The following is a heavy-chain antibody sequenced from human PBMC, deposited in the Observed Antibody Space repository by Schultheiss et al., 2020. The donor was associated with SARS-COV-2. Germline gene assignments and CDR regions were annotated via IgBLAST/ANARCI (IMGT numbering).Heavy chain of an antibody. CDR3: AKLGSLRYSTHYYYYAMDV. CDR1: GGSFSSYY. D-gene: IGHD3-9*01. Sequence: SETLSLTCAVYGGSFSSYYWSWIRQPPGKGLEWIGYIYYSGSTYYNPSLKSRVTISVDMSKAQFSLNLRSVTAADTAVYYCAKLGSLRYSTHYYYYAMDVWGRGTTVTSP. CDR2: IYYSGST. V-gene: IGHV4-59*12. J-gene: IGHJ6*02.